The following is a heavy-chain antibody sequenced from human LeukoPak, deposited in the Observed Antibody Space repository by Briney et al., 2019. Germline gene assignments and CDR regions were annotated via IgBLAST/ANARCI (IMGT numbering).Heavy chain of an antibody. CDR3: ARVVSPENWFDP. CDR2: IIPIFGTA. V-gene: IGHV1-69*13. J-gene: IGHJ5*02. CDR1: GGTFSSYA. D-gene: IGHD5/OR15-5a*01. Sequence: SVKVSCKASGGTFSSYAISWVRQAPRQGLEWMGGIIPIFGTANYAQKFQGRVTITADESTSTAYMELSSLRSEDTAVYYCARVVSPENWFDPWGQGTLVTVSS.